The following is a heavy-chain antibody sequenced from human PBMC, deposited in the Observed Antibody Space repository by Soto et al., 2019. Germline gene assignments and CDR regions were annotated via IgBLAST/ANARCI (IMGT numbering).Heavy chain of an antibody. Sequence: LSLTCTVSGGSVSSGSYYWSWIRQPPGKGLEWIGYIYYSGSTNYNPSLKSRVTVSVDTSKNQFSLKLSSVTAADTAVYYCARERLDYFDYWGQGTLVTVSS. V-gene: IGHV4-61*01. CDR2: IYYSGST. CDR1: GGSVSSGSYY. J-gene: IGHJ4*02. CDR3: ARERLDYFDY.